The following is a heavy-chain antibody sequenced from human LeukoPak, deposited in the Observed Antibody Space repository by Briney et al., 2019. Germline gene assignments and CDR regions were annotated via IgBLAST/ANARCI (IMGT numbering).Heavy chain of an antibody. CDR3: ARRYCIGGSCYVDFDY. Sequence: ASVKVSCKASGHTFTSYGISWVRQAPGQGLEWMGWISAYNGNTNYAQKLQGRVTMTTDTSTSTAYMELRSLRSDDTAVYYCARRYCIGGSCYVDFDYWGQGTLVTVSS. J-gene: IGHJ4*02. D-gene: IGHD2-15*01. CDR1: GHTFTSYG. CDR2: ISAYNGNT. V-gene: IGHV1-18*01.